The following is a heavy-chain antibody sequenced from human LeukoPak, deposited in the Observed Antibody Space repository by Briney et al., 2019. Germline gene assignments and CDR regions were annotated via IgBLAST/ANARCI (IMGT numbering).Heavy chain of an antibody. CDR3: AQSYDSGGYPLGDY. CDR2: IGAGATSK. J-gene: IGHJ4*02. D-gene: IGHD3-22*01. V-gene: IGHV3-23*01. CDR1: GFTGPSSA. Sequence: GGSLRLSCTASGFTGPSSAMAWVRQAPGKGLEWVSHIGAGATSKYYADSVKGRFTISRDYSRKTVYLQMNSLRAEDTAVYYCAQSYDSGGYPLGDYWGQGTLVTISS.